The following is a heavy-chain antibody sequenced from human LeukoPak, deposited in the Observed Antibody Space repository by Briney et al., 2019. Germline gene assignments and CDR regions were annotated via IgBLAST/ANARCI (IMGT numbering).Heavy chain of an antibody. D-gene: IGHD4-17*01. V-gene: IGHV3-48*01. CDR2: ISSSSSTI. CDR1: GFTFSNYN. Sequence: GGSLRLSCAASGFTFSNYNMNWVRQAPGKGLEWVSYISSSSSTIYYADSMKGRFTISRDNAKNSLYLQMNSVRAEDTAVYYCASATAQIDYWGQGTLVTVSS. J-gene: IGHJ4*02. CDR3: ASATAQIDY.